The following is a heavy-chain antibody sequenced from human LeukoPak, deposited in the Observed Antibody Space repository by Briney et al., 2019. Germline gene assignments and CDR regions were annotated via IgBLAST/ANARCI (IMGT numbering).Heavy chain of an antibody. CDR1: GYTSTRHA. V-gene: IGHV7-4-1*02. CDR2: INTNSGNP. Sequence: ASVKVSCKGSGYTSTRHAINWVRQAPGQGLEWMGWINTNSGNPTYGQGFTGRFVFSLDTSVSTTYLQISSLKAEDTAIYYCVRWDDSRGMFDYWGQGTLVTVSS. J-gene: IGHJ4*02. CDR3: VRWDDSRGMFDY. D-gene: IGHD3-22*01.